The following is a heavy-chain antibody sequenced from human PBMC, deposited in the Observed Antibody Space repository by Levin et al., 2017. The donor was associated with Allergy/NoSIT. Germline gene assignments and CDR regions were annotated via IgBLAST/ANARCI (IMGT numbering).Heavy chain of an antibody. J-gene: IGHJ4*02. D-gene: IGHD4-17*01. V-gene: IGHV3-23*01. CDR1: GFTFSSYA. CDR3: AKDRRSTTVATWDFDY. Sequence: PGESLKISCAASGFTFSSYAMSWVRQAPGKGLEWVSAISGSGVGTYYADSVKGRFTISRDNSKNALYLQMNSLRAEDTALYYCAKDRRSTTVATWDFDYWGQGTLVTVSS. CDR2: ISGSGVGT.